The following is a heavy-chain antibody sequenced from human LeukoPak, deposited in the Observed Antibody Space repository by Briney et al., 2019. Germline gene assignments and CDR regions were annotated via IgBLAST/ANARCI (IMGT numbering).Heavy chain of an antibody. CDR3: ASHYDYGGSLDY. CDR1: GFTVSTNY. V-gene: IGHV3-53*01. J-gene: IGHJ4*02. CDR2: IYTGGST. D-gene: IGHD4-23*01. Sequence: GSLRLSCAASGFTVSTNYMSLVRQAPGKGLEWVSVIYTGGSTYYADSVKGRFTLSRDNSKNTLYLQLKSLRAEDTAVYYCASHYDYGGSLDYWGQGPLVTVSS.